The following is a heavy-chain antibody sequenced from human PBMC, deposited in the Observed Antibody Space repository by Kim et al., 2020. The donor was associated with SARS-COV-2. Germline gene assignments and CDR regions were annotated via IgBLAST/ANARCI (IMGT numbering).Heavy chain of an antibody. J-gene: IGHJ6*02. CDR3: ARVRLGDSGSTPFYYYYGMDV. CDR1: GFTFSSYS. Sequence: GGSLRLSCAASGFTFSSYSMNWVRQAPGKGLEWVSSISSSSSYIYYADSVKGRFTISRDNAKNSLYLQMNSLRAEDTAVYYCARVRLGDSGSTPFYYYYGMDVWGQGTTVTVSS. D-gene: IGHD3-10*01. CDR2: ISSSSSYI. V-gene: IGHV3-21*01.